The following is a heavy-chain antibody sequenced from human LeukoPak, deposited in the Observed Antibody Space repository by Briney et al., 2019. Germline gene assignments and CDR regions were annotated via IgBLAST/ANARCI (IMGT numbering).Heavy chain of an antibody. Sequence: PSETLSLTCTVSGGSISSGSYYWSWIRQPAGTGLEWIGRIYTSGSTNYNPSLKSRVTISVDTSKNQFSLKLSSVTAADTAVYYCARVVTGRLSEAFDIWGQGTMVTVSS. CDR3: ARVVTGRLSEAFDI. V-gene: IGHV4-61*02. CDR1: GGSISSGSYY. D-gene: IGHD1-14*01. CDR2: IYTSGST. J-gene: IGHJ3*02.